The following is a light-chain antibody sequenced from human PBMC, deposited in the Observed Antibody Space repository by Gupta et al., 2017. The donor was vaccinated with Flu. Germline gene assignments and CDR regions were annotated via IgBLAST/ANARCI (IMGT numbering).Light chain of an antibody. Sequence: GDRITITCRASKGIRSYLAWFQQKPGKAPKRLIYAASSLQSGVPSRFSGSGSGTEFTLTITSLQPEDFAIYYCLQHNSYPFTFGQGTRLEIK. J-gene: IGKJ5*01. V-gene: IGKV1-17*01. CDR1: KGIRSY. CDR3: LQHNSYPFT. CDR2: AAS.